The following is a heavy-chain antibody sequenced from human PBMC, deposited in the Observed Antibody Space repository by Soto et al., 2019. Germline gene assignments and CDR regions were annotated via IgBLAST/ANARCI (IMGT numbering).Heavy chain of an antibody. CDR3: ARDYSSSWYYFDY. CDR1: GYTFTGYY. CDR2: INPNSGGT. J-gene: IGHJ4*02. Sequence: ASVKVSCKASGYTFTGYYMHWVRQAPGQGLEWMGWINPNSGGTNYAQKFQGRVTMTRDTSISTAYVELSRLRSDDTAVYYCARDYSSSWYYFDYWGQGTLVTVSS. V-gene: IGHV1-2*02. D-gene: IGHD6-13*01.